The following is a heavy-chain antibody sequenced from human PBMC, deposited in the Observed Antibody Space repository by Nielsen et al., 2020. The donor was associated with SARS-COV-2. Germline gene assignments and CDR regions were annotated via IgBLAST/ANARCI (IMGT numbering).Heavy chain of an antibody. J-gene: IGHJ6*02. CDR2: FDPEDGET. D-gene: IGHD1-20*01. V-gene: IGHV1-24*01. CDR1: GYTLTELS. CDR3: ATVNWHPLYYGMDV. Sequence: ASVKVSCKVSGYTLTELSMHWVRQAPGKGLEWMGGFDPEDGETIYAQKFQGRVTMTEDTSTDTAYMELSSLRSEDTAVYYCATVNWHPLYYGMDVWGQGTTVTVSS.